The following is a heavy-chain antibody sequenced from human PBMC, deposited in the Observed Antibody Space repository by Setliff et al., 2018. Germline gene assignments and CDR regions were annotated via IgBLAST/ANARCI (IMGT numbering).Heavy chain of an antibody. CDR1: GGSISSSY. D-gene: IGHD3-22*01. CDR3: ARAAKYDSSGYYGFWFDP. J-gene: IGHJ5*02. Sequence: PLETLSLTCTVSGGSISSSYWSWIRQPPGKGLEWIGYIYSSGSTNNNPSLKSRATISVDTSKNQFSLKLSSVTAADTAVYYCARAAKYDSSGYYGFWFDPWGQGTLVTVSS. V-gene: IGHV4-59*01. CDR2: IYSSGST.